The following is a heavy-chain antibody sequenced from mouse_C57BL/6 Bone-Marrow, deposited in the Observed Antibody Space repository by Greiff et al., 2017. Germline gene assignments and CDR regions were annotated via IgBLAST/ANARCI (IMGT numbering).Heavy chain of an antibody. J-gene: IGHJ1*03. CDR3: ARRLRSV. Sequence: EVHLVESGPVLVKPGASVKMSCKASGYTFTDYYMNWVKQSHGKSLEWIGVINPYNGGTSYNQKFKGKATLTVDKSSSTAYMELNSLTSEDSAVYYCARRLRSVWGTGTTVTVSS. CDR2: INPYNGGT. D-gene: IGHD1-1*01. CDR1: GYTFTDYY. V-gene: IGHV1-19*01.